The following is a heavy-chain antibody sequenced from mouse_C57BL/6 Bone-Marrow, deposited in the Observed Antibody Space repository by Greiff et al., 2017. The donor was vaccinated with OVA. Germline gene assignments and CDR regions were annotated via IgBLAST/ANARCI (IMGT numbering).Heavy chain of an antibody. V-gene: IGHV5-16*01. CDR2: INYDGSST. J-gene: IGHJ3*01. CDR1: GFTFSDYY. D-gene: IGHD3-3*01. CDR3: ARDGGDGFAY. Sequence: EVQRVESEGGLVQPGSSMKLSCTASGFTFSDYYMAWVRQVPEKGLEWVANINYDGSSTYYLDSLKSRFIISRDNAKNILYLQMSSLKSEDTATYYCARDGGDGFAYWGQGTLVTVSA.